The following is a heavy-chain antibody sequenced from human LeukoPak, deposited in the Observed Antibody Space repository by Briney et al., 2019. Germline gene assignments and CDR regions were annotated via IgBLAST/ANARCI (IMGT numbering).Heavy chain of an antibody. V-gene: IGHV4-34*01. CDR3: ARGMVRGKRYYYGMDA. Sequence: KPSETLSLTCAVYGGSFSGYYWSWIRQPPGKGLEWIGEINHSGSTNYNPSLKSRVTISVDTSKNQFSLKLSSVTAADTAVYYCARGMVRGKRYYYGMDAWGKGTTVTVSS. CDR1: GGSFSGYY. D-gene: IGHD3-10*01. CDR2: INHSGST. J-gene: IGHJ6*04.